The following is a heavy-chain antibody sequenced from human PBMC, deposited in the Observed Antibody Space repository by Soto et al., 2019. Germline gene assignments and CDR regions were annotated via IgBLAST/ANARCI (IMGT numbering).Heavy chain of an antibody. J-gene: IGHJ6*02. CDR2: ISAYNGNT. CDR1: GYTFTSYG. D-gene: IGHD2-15*01. CDR3: ARVPRYCSGGSCYSNYYYYGMDV. V-gene: IGHV1-18*01. Sequence: GASVKVSCKASGYTFTSYGISWVRQAPGQGLEWMGWISAYNGNTNYAQKLQGRVTMTTDTSTSTAYMELRSLRSDDTAVYYCARVPRYCSGGSCYSNYYYYGMDVWGQGTTVTVSS.